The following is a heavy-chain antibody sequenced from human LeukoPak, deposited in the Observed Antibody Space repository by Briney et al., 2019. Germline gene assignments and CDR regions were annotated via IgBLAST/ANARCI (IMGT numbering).Heavy chain of an antibody. D-gene: IGHD4-17*01. CDR2: ISSSSSYI. Sequence: PGGSLRLSCAASGFTFSSYSMNWVRQAPGKGLEWVSSISSSSSYIYYADSVKGRFTISRDNAKNSLYLQMNSLRAEDTAVYYCASEDDYGDYAPGFAYYYGMDVWGQGTTVTVSS. V-gene: IGHV3-21*01. CDR3: ASEDDYGDYAPGFAYYYGMDV. J-gene: IGHJ6*02. CDR1: GFTFSSYS.